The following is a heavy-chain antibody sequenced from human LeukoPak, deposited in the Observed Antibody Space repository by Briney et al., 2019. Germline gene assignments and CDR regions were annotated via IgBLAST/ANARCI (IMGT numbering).Heavy chain of an antibody. Sequence: GGSLRLSCAASGFTFSSYAMNWVRQAPGKGLEWVSAISGSGGNSYYADSEKGRFTISRDNSKDTLYLQMNGLRAEDTAVYFCAKQSAGSAAWYSLHYDFWGQGTLVTVSS. V-gene: IGHV3-23*01. CDR3: AKQSAGSAAWYSLHYDF. J-gene: IGHJ4*02. CDR1: GFTFSSYA. CDR2: ISGSGGNS. D-gene: IGHD6-13*01.